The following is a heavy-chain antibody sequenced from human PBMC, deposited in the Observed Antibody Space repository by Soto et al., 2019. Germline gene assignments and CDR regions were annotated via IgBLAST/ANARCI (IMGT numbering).Heavy chain of an antibody. V-gene: IGHV4-59*01. D-gene: IGHD5-12*01. J-gene: IGHJ5*02. CDR3: ARGVATIGP. CDR2: IYYSGST. Sequence: SEALSLTCTVSGDSISSYYWSWIRQPPGKGLEWIGYIYYSGSTNYNPSLKSRVTISVDTPKNQFSLKLTSVTAADTAVYYCARGVATIGPWGQGTLVTVSS. CDR1: GDSISSYY.